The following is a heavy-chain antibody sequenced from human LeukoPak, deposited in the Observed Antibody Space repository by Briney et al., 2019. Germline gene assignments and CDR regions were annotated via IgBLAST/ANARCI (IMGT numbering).Heavy chain of an antibody. D-gene: IGHD3-22*01. Sequence: ASVKVSCKASGYTFTDYGITWVRQAPGQGLEWMGYISAYNGDIDYAQILQGRATMTTDTSTSTAYMELRSLRSDDTAVSYCARSHATTYSRGKNFADYWGQGSLVTVSS. J-gene: IGHJ4*02. CDR1: GYTFTDYG. CDR3: ARSHATTYSRGKNFADY. CDR2: ISAYNGDI. V-gene: IGHV1-18*01.